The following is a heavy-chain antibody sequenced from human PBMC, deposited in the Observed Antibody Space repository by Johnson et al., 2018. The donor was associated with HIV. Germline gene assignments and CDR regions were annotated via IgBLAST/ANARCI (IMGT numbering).Heavy chain of an antibody. CDR2: IYSGGST. D-gene: IGHD2-15*01. V-gene: IGHV3-66*02. Sequence: EVQLVESGGGLIQPGGSLRLSCAASGFTVSSNYMSWVRQAPGKGLEWVSIIYSGGSTYYTDSVKGRFTISRDNSKNTLYLQMNSLRAEDTAVYYCARIGAWQLHRAFDIWGKGTMVTVSS. J-gene: IGHJ3*02. CDR3: ARIGAWQLHRAFDI. CDR1: GFTVSSNY.